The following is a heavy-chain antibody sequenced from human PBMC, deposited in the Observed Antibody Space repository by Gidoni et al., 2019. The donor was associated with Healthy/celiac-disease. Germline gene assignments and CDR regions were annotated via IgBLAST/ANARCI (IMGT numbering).Heavy chain of an antibody. D-gene: IGHD6-6*01. CDR1: GYTFTSYA. V-gene: IGHV1-3*01. CDR3: ARRRIAARLFDY. CDR2: INAGNGNT. J-gene: IGHJ4*02. Sequence: QVQLVQSGAEVKKPGASVKGSCKASGYTFTSYAMHWVRQAPGQRLEWMGWINAGNGNTKYSQKFQGRVTITRDTSASTAYMELSSLRSEDTAVYYCARRRIAARLFDYWGQGTLVTVSS.